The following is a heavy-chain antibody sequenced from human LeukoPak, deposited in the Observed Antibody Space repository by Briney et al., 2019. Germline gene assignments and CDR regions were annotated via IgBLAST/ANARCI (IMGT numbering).Heavy chain of an antibody. CDR3: ARGPGDYYDSSGYYTFSY. J-gene: IGHJ4*02. Sequence: GGSLRLSCAASGFTFSSYAMHWVRQAPGKGLEWVAIISYNGSNKYYADSVKGRFTISRDNSKNTLYLQMNSLRAEDTAVYYCARGPGDYYDSSGYYTFSYWGQGTLVTVSS. CDR1: GFTFSSYA. V-gene: IGHV3-30*04. CDR2: ISYNGSNK. D-gene: IGHD3-22*01.